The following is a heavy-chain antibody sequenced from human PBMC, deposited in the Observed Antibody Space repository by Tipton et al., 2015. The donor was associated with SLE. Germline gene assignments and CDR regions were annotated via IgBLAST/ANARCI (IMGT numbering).Heavy chain of an antibody. CDR2: INQDGSEK. V-gene: IGHV3-7*01. CDR3: SLGNYFDY. J-gene: IGHJ4*02. Sequence: SLRLSCAASGFTFSNYWMSWVRQAPGKGLEWVANINQDGSEKHCVASGKGRFTIYRDNAANSLYLQMNSLTAEDTAIYYCSLGNYFDYWGQGTLVTVSS. CDR1: GFTFSNYW.